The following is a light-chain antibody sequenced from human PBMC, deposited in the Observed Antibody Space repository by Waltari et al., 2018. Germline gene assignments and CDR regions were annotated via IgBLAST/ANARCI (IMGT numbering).Light chain of an antibody. V-gene: IGKV3-20*01. Sequence: IVLTQSPGTLSLSPGGRDTLSCRASQSISSFLVWYQQKTGQAPRLLIYGASTRATGIPNRFGGSGSGKDFSLTISRLGPEDFALYYFQRYVRLPVTFGQGTKVEIK. J-gene: IGKJ1*01. CDR3: QRYVRLPVT. CDR2: GAS. CDR1: QSISSF.